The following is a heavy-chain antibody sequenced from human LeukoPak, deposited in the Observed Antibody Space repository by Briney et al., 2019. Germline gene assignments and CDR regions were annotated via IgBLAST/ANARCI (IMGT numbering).Heavy chain of an antibody. Sequence: GGSLRLSCAASAFTFSSYSMNWVRQAPGKGLEWVSFISTSSSYIHYADSVKGRFTISRDNAKNSLYLQMNSLRAEDTAVYYCARGRGLPGPLDYRGQGTLVTVSS. CDR1: AFTFSSYS. D-gene: IGHD3-10*01. CDR3: ARGRGLPGPLDY. V-gene: IGHV3-21*01. CDR2: ISTSSSYI. J-gene: IGHJ4*02.